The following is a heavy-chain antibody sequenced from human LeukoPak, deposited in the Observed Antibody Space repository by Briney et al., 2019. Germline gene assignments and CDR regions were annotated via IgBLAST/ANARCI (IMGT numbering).Heavy chain of an antibody. CDR2: IIPIFGTA. CDR3: ARGVVVVPAANLYYYYGMDV. Sequence: SVKVSCKASGGTFSSYAISWVRQAPGQGLEWMGGIIPIFGTANYAQKFQGRVTITADESTSTAYMELSGLRSEDTAVYYCARGVVVVPAANLYYYYGMDVWGKGTTVTVSS. CDR1: GGTFSSYA. D-gene: IGHD2-2*01. V-gene: IGHV1-69*13. J-gene: IGHJ6*04.